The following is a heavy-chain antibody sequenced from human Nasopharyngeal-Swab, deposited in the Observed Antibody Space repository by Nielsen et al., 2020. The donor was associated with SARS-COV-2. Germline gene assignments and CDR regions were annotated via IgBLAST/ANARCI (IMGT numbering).Heavy chain of an antibody. J-gene: IGHJ6*02. D-gene: IGHD6-19*01. V-gene: IGHV3-33*01. CDR1: GFTFSSYG. CDR2: IWYDGSNK. CDR3: ARDEAVAQLSYYGMDV. Sequence: GESLQISCAASGFTFSSYGMHWVRQAPGKGLEWVAVIWYDGSNKYYADAVKGRFTISRDNSKNTLYLQMNSLRAEDTAVYYCARDEAVAQLSYYGMDVWGQGTTVTVSS.